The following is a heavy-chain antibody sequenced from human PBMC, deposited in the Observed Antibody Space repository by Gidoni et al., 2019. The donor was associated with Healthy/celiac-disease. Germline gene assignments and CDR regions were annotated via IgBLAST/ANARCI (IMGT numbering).Heavy chain of an antibody. J-gene: IGHJ4*02. CDR1: GFTFSSYA. CDR3: ARDEAWGSGSGY. V-gene: IGHV3-30*04. CDR2: ISYDGSNK. Sequence: QVQLVESGGGVVQPGRSLRLSCAASGFTFSSYAMHWVRQAPGKGLEWVAVISYDGSNKYYADSVKGRFTISRDNSKNTLYLQMNSLRAEDTAVYYCARDEAWGSGSGYWGQGTLVTVSS. D-gene: IGHD6-19*01.